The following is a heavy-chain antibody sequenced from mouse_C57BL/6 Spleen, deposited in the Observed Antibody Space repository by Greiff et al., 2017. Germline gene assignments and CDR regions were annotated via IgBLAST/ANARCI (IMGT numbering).Heavy chain of an antibody. CDR1: GFTFSDYG. V-gene: IGHV5-17*01. Sequence: EVQLVESGGGLVKPGGSLKLSCAASGFTFSDYGMHWVRQAPEKGLEWVAYISSGSSTIYYADTVKGRFTISRDNAKNTLFLQMTSLRSEDTAMYYCARPAAQATAYYYAMDYWGQGTSVTVSS. CDR3: ARPAAQATAYYYAMDY. J-gene: IGHJ4*01. D-gene: IGHD3-2*02. CDR2: ISSGSSTI.